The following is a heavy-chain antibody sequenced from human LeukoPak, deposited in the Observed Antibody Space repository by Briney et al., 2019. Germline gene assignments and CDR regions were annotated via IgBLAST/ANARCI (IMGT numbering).Heavy chain of an antibody. CDR2: IYYSGST. CDR1: GGSISSYY. V-gene: IGHV4-59*01. CDR3: ARDYYDSSGDAFDI. Sequence: PSETLSLTCTVSGGSISSYYWSWIRQPPGKGLEWIGYIYYSGSTSYNPSLKSRVTISVDTSKNQFSLKLSSVTAADTAVYYCARDYYDSSGDAFDIWGQGTMVTVSS. D-gene: IGHD3-22*01. J-gene: IGHJ3*02.